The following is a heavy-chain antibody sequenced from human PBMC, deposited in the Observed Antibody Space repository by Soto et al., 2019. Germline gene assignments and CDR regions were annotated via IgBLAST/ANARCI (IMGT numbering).Heavy chain of an antibody. V-gene: IGHV4-34*02. CDR3: ARGTFRANYYDSTNDNWFDP. J-gene: IGHJ5*02. CDR1: GGSFNGYQ. D-gene: IGHD3-22*01. Sequence: QVQLQQWGGGLLEPSETVSLTCAVYGGSFNGYQWTWIRQPPGKGLEWIGEINYRGTSDYNPSLEGRVAISIDTSKKEFSLRLRSVTAADTAVYYCARGTFRANYYDSTNDNWFDPWGQGTLVTVSS. CDR2: INYRGTS.